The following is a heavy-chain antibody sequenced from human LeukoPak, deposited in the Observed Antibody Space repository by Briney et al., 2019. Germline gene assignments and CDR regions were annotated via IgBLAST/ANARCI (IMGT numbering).Heavy chain of an antibody. CDR1: GFTFSSYS. Sequence: PGGSVRLSCAASGFTFSSYSMSWIRQAPGKGLEWVSYISCSSSYTNYADSVKGRFTISRDNAKNSLYLQMNSLRAEDTAVYYCAITVGATEDCWGQGTRVTVSS. V-gene: IGHV3-21*05. CDR2: ISCSSSYT. J-gene: IGHJ4*02. D-gene: IGHD1-26*01. CDR3: AITVGATEDC.